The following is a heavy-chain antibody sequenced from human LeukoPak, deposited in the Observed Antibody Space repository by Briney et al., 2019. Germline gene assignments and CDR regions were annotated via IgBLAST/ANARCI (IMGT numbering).Heavy chain of an antibody. V-gene: IGHV4-38-2*01. CDR1: GYSISSGYY. Sequence: PSETLSLTCAVSGYSISSGYYWGWIRQPPGKGLEWIGSIYHSGSTYYNPSLKSRVTISVDTSKNQFSLKLSSVTAADTAVYYCARHCSGGCCYFSFDYWGQGTLVTVSS. J-gene: IGHJ4*02. CDR3: ARHCSGGCCYFSFDY. D-gene: IGHD2-15*01. CDR2: IYHSGST.